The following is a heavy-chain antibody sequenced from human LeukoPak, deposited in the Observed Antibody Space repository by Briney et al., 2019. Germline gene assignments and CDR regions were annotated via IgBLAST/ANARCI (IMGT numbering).Heavy chain of an antibody. CDR1: GFTFSSYA. CDR3: AKGGGSGYYDSSGYCLDY. V-gene: IGHV3-30-3*01. CDR2: ISYDGSNK. D-gene: IGHD3-22*01. Sequence: PGGSLRLSCAASGFTFSSYAMHWVRQAPGKGLEWVAVISYDGSNKYYADSVKGRFTISRDNSKNTLYLQMNSLGAEDTAVYYCAKGGGSGYYDSSGYCLDYWGQGTLVTVSS. J-gene: IGHJ4*02.